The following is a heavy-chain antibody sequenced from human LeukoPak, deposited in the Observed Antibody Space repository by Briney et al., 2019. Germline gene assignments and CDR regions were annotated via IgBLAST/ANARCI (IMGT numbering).Heavy chain of an antibody. V-gene: IGHV3-23*01. CDR2: ISGGGGTT. J-gene: IGHJ5*02. Sequence: GGSLRLSCAASGFTFSSYAMSWGRQAPGRGLGWGSVISGGGGTTYDADSVKGRFTISRDNSKNTLYLQMNSLRAEDTAVYYCAKDSSGWDNWFDPWGQGTLVTVSS. D-gene: IGHD6-19*01. CDR3: AKDSSGWDNWFDP. CDR1: GFTFSSYA.